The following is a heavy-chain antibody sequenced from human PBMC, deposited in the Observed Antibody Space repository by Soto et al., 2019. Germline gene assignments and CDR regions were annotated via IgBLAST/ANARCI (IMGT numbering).Heavy chain of an antibody. J-gene: IGHJ3*02. V-gene: IGHV1-69*02. CDR1: GGTFSSYT. CDR2: IIPILGIA. CDR3: AISTKKTDAFDI. Sequence: QVQLVQSGAEVKKPGSSVKVSCKASGGTFSSYTISWVRQAPGQGLEWMGRIIPILGIANYAQKFQGRVTITADKPTSTAYMELSSLRSEDTAVYYCAISTKKTDAFDIWGQGTMVTVSS.